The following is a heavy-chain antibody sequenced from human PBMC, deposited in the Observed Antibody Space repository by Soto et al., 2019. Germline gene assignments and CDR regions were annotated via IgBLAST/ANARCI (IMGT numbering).Heavy chain of an antibody. CDR1: GGSFSGYY. D-gene: IGHD3-22*01. Sequence: SETLSLTCAVYGGSFSGYYWSWIRQPPGKGLEWIGEINHSGSTNYNPSLKSRVTISVDTSKNQFSLKLSSVTAADTAVYYCARGPRYYYDSSGHDWYYGMDVWGQGTTVTVSS. CDR3: ARGPRYYYDSSGHDWYYGMDV. J-gene: IGHJ6*02. V-gene: IGHV4-34*01. CDR2: INHSGST.